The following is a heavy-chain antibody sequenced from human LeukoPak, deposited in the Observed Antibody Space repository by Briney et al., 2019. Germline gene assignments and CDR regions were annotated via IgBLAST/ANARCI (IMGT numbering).Heavy chain of an antibody. CDR3: ARGYCSSTSCSKPAHSIDY. CDR2: INHSGST. Sequence: SETLSLTCAVYGGSFSCYYWSWIRQPPGKGLEWIGEINHSGSTNYNPSLKSRATISVDTSKNQFSLKLSSVTAADTAVYYCARGYCSSTSCSKPAHSIDYWGQGTLVTVSS. CDR1: GGSFSCYY. V-gene: IGHV4-34*01. D-gene: IGHD2-2*01. J-gene: IGHJ4*02.